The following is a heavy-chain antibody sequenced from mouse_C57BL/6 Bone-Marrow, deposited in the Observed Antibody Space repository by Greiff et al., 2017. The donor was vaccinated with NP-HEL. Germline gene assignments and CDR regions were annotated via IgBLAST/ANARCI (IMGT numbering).Heavy chain of an antibody. J-gene: IGHJ2*01. V-gene: IGHV1-42*01. CDR2: INPSSGGT. D-gene: IGHD1-1*01. CDR1: GYSFTGYY. Sequence: VQLQQSGPELVKPGASVKISCKASGYSFTGYYMNWVKQSPEKSLEWIGEINPSSGGTTYKQKFKAKATLTVDKSSSTAYMQLKSLTSEDSAVYYCARPACSTHYYDDWGQGTTLTVAS. CDR3: ARPACSTHYYDD.